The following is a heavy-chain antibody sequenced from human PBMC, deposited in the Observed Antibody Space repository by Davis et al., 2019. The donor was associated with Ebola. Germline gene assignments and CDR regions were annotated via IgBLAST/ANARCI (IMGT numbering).Heavy chain of an antibody. CDR3: ASSPYYDYVWGGYRWSFWDY. J-gene: IGHJ4*02. D-gene: IGHD3-16*02. CDR1: GYSFTSYW. CDR2: IDPSDSYT. Sequence: GESLKISCKASGYSFTSYWISWVRQMPGKGLEWMGRIDPSDSYTNYSPSFQGQVTISADKSISTAYLQWSSLKASDTAMYYCASSPYYDYVWGGYRWSFWDYWGQGTLVTVSS. V-gene: IGHV5-10-1*04.